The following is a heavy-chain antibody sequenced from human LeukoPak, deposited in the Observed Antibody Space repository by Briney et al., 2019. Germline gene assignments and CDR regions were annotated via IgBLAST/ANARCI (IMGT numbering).Heavy chain of an antibody. V-gene: IGHV3-21*01. Sequence: GGSLRLSCAASGFTFSSYSMNWVRQAPGKGLEWVSSISSSSSYIYYADSVKGRFTISRDNAKNSLYLQMNSLRAEDTAVYYCARGSRNWNYNGMDVWGQGTTVTVSS. D-gene: IGHD1-1*01. CDR2: ISSSSSYI. CDR3: ARGSRNWNYNGMDV. CDR1: GFTFSSYS. J-gene: IGHJ6*02.